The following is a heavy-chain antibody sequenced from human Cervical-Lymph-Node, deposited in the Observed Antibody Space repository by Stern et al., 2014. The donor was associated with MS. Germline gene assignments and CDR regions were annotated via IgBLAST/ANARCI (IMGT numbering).Heavy chain of an antibody. CDR3: ARVKCPTSCPEGALDI. V-gene: IGHV3-33*01. CDR1: GFTFDNHA. CDR2: LYSCGTTE. J-gene: IGHJ3*02. Sequence: HVQLVESEGSVVPPGRALRRSCAAAGFTFDNHAMHWVRQAPGQVMARVATLYSCGTTEYYTASVKCCFTISKDNSQNTLDLLMSSLRLAATSLYYCARVKCPTSCPEGALDIWGQGTMVTVSS. D-gene: IGHD2-2*01.